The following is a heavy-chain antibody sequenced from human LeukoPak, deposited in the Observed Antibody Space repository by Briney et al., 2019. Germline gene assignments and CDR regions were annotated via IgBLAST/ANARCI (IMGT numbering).Heavy chain of an antibody. Sequence: PGGSLRLSCAASGFIFNNYAMRWVRQAPGKGLEWVDTISGSGGSAHYADSVKGRFTISRDSSKNTLSLQMNRLRGEDTAIYYCAKTSVAGTRYNYYAMDVWGQGTTVTVSS. CDR1: GFIFNNYA. V-gene: IGHV3-23*01. D-gene: IGHD6-13*01. CDR2: ISGSGGSA. CDR3: AKTSVAGTRYNYYAMDV. J-gene: IGHJ6*02.